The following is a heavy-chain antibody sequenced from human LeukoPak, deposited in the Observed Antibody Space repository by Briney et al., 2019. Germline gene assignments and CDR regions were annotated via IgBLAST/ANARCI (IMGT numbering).Heavy chain of an antibody. V-gene: IGHV3-23*01. CDR1: GFTFSSYA. CDR3: AKEARRYCGGECDSVDP. D-gene: IGHD2-21*01. CDR2: ISGSGGST. J-gene: IGHJ5*02. Sequence: PGGSLRLSCAASGFTFSSYAMSWVRQAPGKGLEWVSAISGSGGSTYYADSVKGRFTISRDNSKNTLYLQMNSLRAEDTAVYYCAKEARRYCGGECDSVDPWGQGTLVTVSS.